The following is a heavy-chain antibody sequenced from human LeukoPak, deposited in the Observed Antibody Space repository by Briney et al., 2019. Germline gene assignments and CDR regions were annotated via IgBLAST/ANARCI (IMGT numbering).Heavy chain of an antibody. CDR1: GFTFSSYG. D-gene: IGHD2-2*01. V-gene: IGHV3-33*01. Sequence: GRSLRLSCAASGFTFSSYGMHWVRQAPGKGLEWVAVIWYDGSNKYYADSVKGRFTISRDNSKDTLYLQMNSLRAEDTAVYYCARDGPNIVGVPAAGSPPRTYYYYGMDVWGQGTTVTVSS. J-gene: IGHJ6*02. CDR2: IWYDGSNK. CDR3: ARDGPNIVGVPAAGSPPRTYYYYGMDV.